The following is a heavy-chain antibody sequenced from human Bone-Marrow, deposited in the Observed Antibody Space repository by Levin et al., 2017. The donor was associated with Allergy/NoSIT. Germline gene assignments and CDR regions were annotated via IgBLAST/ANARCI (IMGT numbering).Heavy chain of an antibody. Sequence: GGSLRLSCAASGFTFTNYGMTWVRQAPGKGLEWVSGISGSGDRTYYADSVKGRFTISRDNSKSTVYLHMNSLRAEDAARYYCARLIYDYVWGSYPAEYWGRGTQVTVSS. V-gene: IGHV3-23*01. CDR2: ISGSGDRT. J-gene: IGHJ4*02. CDR1: GFTFTNYG. CDR3: ARLIYDYVWGSYPAEY. D-gene: IGHD3-16*02.